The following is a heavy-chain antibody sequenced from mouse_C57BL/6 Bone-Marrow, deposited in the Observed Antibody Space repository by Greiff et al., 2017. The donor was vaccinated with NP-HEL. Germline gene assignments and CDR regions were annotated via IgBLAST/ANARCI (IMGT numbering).Heavy chain of an antibody. J-gene: IGHJ4*01. CDR1: GYTFTNYW. Sequence: VKLQESGAELVRPGTSVKMSCKASGYTFTNYWIGWAKQRPGHGLEWIGDIYPGGGYTNYNEKFKGKATLTADKSSSTAYMQFSSLTSEDSAIYYCARGGSSPYYYAMDYWGQGTSVTVSS. CDR2: IYPGGGYT. CDR3: ARGGSSPYYYAMDY. V-gene: IGHV1-63*01. D-gene: IGHD1-1*01.